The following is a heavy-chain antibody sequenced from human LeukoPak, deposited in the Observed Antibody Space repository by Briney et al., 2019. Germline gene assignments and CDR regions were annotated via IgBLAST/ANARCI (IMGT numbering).Heavy chain of an antibody. CDR1: GDSVSSNNAA. D-gene: IGHD6-25*01. CDR2: TYYKSNYYN. V-gene: IGHV6-1*01. CDR3: ARESGSYSSCYGFDP. J-gene: IGHJ5*02. Sequence: SQTLALTCGISGDSVSSNNAAWHWNRQSPSRDLEWLRKTYYKSNYYNDYAVSVKSRITINPDTSENQFSLHLISVTPEDTAVYYCARESGSYSSCYGFDPWGQGTLVTVS.